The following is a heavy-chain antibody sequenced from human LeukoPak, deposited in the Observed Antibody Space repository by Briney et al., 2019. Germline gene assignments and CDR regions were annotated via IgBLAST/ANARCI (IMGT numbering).Heavy chain of an antibody. J-gene: IGHJ4*02. Sequence: GGSLRLSCTTSGFTFDNYAMSWVRQAPGKGLEWVAYIQYDGSNEQYAHSVKGRFRISRDSSKNILYLQMNSLRAEDTAVYYCARGDILTGYIPDHHFDYWGQGTLVTVSS. D-gene: IGHD3-9*01. V-gene: IGHV3-30*04. CDR2: IQYDGSNE. CDR1: GFTFDNYA. CDR3: ARGDILTGYIPDHHFDY.